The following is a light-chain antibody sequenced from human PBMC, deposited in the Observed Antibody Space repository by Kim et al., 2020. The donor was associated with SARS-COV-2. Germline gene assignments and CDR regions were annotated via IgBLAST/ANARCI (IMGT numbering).Light chain of an antibody. CDR3: QKNNTYPPT. Sequence: ASVGDRVTITCRASQDISNYLAWIQQRTGKAPKSPIYAASSLQSGVPSKFSGSRSGTDFTLTISSLQPEDFANYYCQKNNTYPPTFGQGTKVDIK. V-gene: IGKV1-16*02. CDR1: QDISNY. CDR2: AAS. J-gene: IGKJ1*01.